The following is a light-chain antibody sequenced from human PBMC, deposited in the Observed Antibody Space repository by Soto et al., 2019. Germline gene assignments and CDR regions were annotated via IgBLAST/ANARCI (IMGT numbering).Light chain of an antibody. Sequence: EIVMTQSPATLSVSPGDRVTLSCRASQSVNSRLAWHQQNPEQAPRLLIYGASTRATDIPARFSGSGSGTEFTLTISSLQSEDFGVYYCQQSNTWPLSIGGGTKVEIK. J-gene: IGKJ4*01. CDR3: QQSNTWPLS. CDR1: QSVNSR. V-gene: IGKV3-15*01. CDR2: GAS.